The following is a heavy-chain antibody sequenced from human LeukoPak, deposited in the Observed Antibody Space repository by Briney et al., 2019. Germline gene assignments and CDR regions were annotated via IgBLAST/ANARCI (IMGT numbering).Heavy chain of an antibody. D-gene: IGHD1-26*01. CDR1: GFSLSSYS. Sequence: PGGSLRLSCAASGFSLSSYSMDWFRQTPGKGLEWISYISSSSSTVYYADSVEGRFTISRDNSKNTLYLQMNSLRVEDTAMYYCATNSGSPGGYWGQGTLVTVSS. CDR2: ISSSSSTV. CDR3: ATNSGSPGGY. V-gene: IGHV3-48*01. J-gene: IGHJ4*02.